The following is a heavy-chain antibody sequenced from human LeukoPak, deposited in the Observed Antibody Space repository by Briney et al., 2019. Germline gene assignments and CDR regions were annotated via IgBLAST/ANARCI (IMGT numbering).Heavy chain of an antibody. V-gene: IGHV3-23*01. J-gene: IGHJ4*02. CDR1: GFTFSTYA. Sequence: GGSLRLSCAASGFTFSTYAMNWVRQAPGKGLEWVSGISGSGDITYYADSVTGRFTISRYNSKRTLYLRMNSLRAKNTAADYCSKDVDKRATINGGFDYWGQGTLVTVSS. D-gene: IGHD5-12*01. CDR3: SKDVDKRATINGGFDY. CDR2: ISGSGDIT.